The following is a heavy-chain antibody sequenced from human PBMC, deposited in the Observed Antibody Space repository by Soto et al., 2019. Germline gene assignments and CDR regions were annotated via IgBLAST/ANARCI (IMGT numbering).Heavy chain of an antibody. V-gene: IGHV5-51*01. CDR2: IYPGDSDT. Sequence: EVQLVQSGAEVKKPGESLKISCKGSGYSFTSYWIGWVRQMPGKGLEWMGIIYPGDSDTRYSPSFQGQVTISADKSITTAYLQWSSLKASDTAMYAGARHERLDISYGSGSHIDYWGQGTLVTVSS. CDR1: GYSFTSYW. J-gene: IGHJ4*02. CDR3: ARHERLDISYGSGSHIDY. D-gene: IGHD3-10*01.